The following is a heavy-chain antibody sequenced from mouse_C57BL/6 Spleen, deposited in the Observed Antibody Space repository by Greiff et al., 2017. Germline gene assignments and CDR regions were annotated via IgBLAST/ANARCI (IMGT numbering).Heavy chain of an antibody. J-gene: IGHJ2*01. CDR2: IYPGDGDT. D-gene: IGHD2-1*01. Sequence: QVQLKESGPELVKPGASVKISCKASGYAFSSSWMNWVKQRPGKGLEWIGRIYPGDGDTNYNRKFKGKATLTADKSSSTAYMQLSSLTSEDSAVYIGAREGIYYGNYRDYWGQGTTLTVSS. CDR1: GYAFSSSW. CDR3: AREGIYYGNYRDY. V-gene: IGHV1-82*01.